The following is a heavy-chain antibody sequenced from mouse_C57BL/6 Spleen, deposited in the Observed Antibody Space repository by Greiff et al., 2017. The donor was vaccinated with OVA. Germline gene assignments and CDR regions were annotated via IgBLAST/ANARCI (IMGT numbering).Heavy chain of an antibody. CDR3: ARETTVEPSYYYAMDY. CDR1: GFTFSSYG. D-gene: IGHD1-1*01. Sequence: EVKVVESGGDLVKPGGSLKLSCAASGFTFSSYGMSWVRQTPDKRLEWVATISSGGRYTYYPDRVKGRFTISRDNAKNTLYLQMSSLKSEDTAMYYCARETTVEPSYYYAMDYWGQGTSVTVAS. V-gene: IGHV5-6*01. J-gene: IGHJ4*01. CDR2: ISSGGRYT.